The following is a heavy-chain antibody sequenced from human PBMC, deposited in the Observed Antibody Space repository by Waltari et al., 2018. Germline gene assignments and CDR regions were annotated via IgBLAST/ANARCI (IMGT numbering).Heavy chain of an antibody. V-gene: IGHV4-39*07. J-gene: IGHJ4*02. CDR1: GGSISSSSYY. D-gene: IGHD6-6*01. CDR2: IYYSGST. Sequence: QLQLQESGPGLVKPSETLSLTCTVSGGSISSSSYYWGWIRQPPGKGLEWIGSIYYSGSTYYNPSRKVRVTISVDTSKNQFSLKLSSGTAADTAVYYCARDGCLIAARRGDYFDYWGQGTLVTVSS. CDR3: ARDGCLIAARRGDYFDY.